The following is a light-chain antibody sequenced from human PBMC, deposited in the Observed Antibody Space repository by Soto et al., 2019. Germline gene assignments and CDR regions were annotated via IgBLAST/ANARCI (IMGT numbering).Light chain of an antibody. Sequence: QAVVTQEPSLTVSPGGTVTLTCGSSTGAVTSGHYPHWLQQKPGQAPRTLIYDTRNKHSWTPARFSGSLPGGKAALTLSGAQPEDEAEYYCLLSYSGTWVFGGGTKVTVL. J-gene: IGLJ3*02. CDR1: TGAVTSGHY. CDR3: LLSYSGTWV. V-gene: IGLV7-46*01. CDR2: DTR.